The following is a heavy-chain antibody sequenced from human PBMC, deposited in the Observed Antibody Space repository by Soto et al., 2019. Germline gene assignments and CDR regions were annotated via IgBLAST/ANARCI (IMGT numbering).Heavy chain of an antibody. J-gene: IGHJ4*02. CDR1: GGSISDFY. D-gene: IGHD6-6*01. CDR2: IYYSGST. CDR3: ARVGGLAARTFDY. V-gene: IGHV4-59*01. Sequence: SEILSLTCTVSGGSISDFYWSWIRQPPGKGLEWIGYIYYSGSTNYNPSLKSRVTISVDTSKNQFSLSLRSMSPADTAVYYCARVGGLAARTFDYWGPGTLVTVSS.